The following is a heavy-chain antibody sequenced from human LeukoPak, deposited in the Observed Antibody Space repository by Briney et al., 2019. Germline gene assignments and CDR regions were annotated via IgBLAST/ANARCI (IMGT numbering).Heavy chain of an antibody. J-gene: IGHJ4*02. CDR3: AKVPRIAAATSHDY. V-gene: IGHV3-23*01. D-gene: IGHD6-13*01. CDR2: ISGSGGST. CDR1: GFTFSSYA. Sequence: GGSLRLSCAASGFTFSSYAMSWVRQAPGKGLEWVSAISGSGGSTYYADSVKGRFTISRDNSKNTLYLQMNSLRAEDTAVYYYAKVPRIAAATSHDYWGQGTLVTVSS.